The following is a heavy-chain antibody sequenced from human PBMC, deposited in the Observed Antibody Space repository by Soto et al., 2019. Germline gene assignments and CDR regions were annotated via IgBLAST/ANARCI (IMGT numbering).Heavy chain of an antibody. V-gene: IGHV3-30*18. J-gene: IGHJ3*02. CDR1: GFIFSSYG. D-gene: IGHD3-3*02. CDR3: AKDLGMATFWDDAFDI. Sequence: GGSLRLSCAASGFIFSSYGMHWVRQAPGKGLEWVAVVSFDGTNKYFTDSVKGRFTISRDNSKDTLYLQMNSLRAEDTAAYYCAKDLGMATFWDDAFDIWGQGTMVTVSS. CDR2: VSFDGTNK.